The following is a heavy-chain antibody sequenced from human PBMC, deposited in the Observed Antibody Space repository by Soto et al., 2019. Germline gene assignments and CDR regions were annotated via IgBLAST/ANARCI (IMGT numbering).Heavy chain of an antibody. CDR3: ARVSPADDAFDI. CDR1: GVTFSSYA. CDR2: IIPIFGTA. V-gene: IGHV1-69*13. J-gene: IGHJ3*02. Sequence: GASVKVSCKASGVTFSSYAISWVRQAPGQGLEWMGGIIPIFGTANYAQKFQGRVTITADESTSTAYMELSSLRSEDTAVYYCARVSPADDAFDIWGQGTMVTVSS.